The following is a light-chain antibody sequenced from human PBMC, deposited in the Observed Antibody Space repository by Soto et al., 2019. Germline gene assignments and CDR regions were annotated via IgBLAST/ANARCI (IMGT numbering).Light chain of an antibody. CDR3: ASYAGSFSWV. V-gene: IGLV2-8*01. CDR2: DVT. J-gene: IGLJ3*02. CDR1: SSDLGSYNH. Sequence: QSALTQPPSASGSPGQSVTISCTGTSSDLGSYNHVSWYQQHPGKAPKLIIYDVTKRPSGVPDRFSGSKSGTTASLTVSGLQAEDEADYYCASYAGSFSWVFGGGTKVTVL.